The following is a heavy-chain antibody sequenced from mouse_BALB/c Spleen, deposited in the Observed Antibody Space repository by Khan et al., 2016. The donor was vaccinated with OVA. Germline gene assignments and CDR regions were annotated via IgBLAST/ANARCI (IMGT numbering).Heavy chain of an antibody. CDR2: LPYSGST. CDR3: AWTRFYYRDSFLAY. Sequence: VQLKESGPGLVKPSQSLSLTCTVTAYSITSDYAWTWIRQFPGNQLEWMCYLPYSGSTSYNPSLTSRISLTPDTSKNQFFLQLSSVTTEATATYYSAWTRFYYRDSFLAYWGQGTTLTVSS. CDR1: AYSITSDYA. V-gene: IGHV3-2*02. J-gene: IGHJ2*01. D-gene: IGHD2-14*01.